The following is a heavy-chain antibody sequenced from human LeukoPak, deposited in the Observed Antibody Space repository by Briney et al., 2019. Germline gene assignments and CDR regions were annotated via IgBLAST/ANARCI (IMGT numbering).Heavy chain of an antibody. CDR1: GDSISSSRHS. V-gene: IGHV4-39*01. Sequence: SETLSLTCTVSGDSISSSRHSWGWIRQPPGKGLEWIGSISYSGSTYYNPSLKTRGTMSVDTSENQFSLKLSSVTAADSTVYYCVRIYCTSTSCYGDSYYGMDVWGQGTTVTVSS. CDR3: VRIYCTSTSCYGDSYYGMDV. D-gene: IGHD2-2*01. CDR2: ISYSGST. J-gene: IGHJ6*02.